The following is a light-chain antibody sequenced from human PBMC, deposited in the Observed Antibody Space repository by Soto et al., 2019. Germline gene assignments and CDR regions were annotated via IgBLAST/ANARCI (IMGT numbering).Light chain of an antibody. J-gene: IGKJ1*01. V-gene: IGKV3-20*01. CDR3: QQYGSSPGT. CDR1: QSVSSSY. CDR2: GAS. Sequence: EIVLTQSPGTRSLSPGERATLSCRASQSVSSSYLAWYQQKPGQAPRLLIYGASSRATGIPDRFSGSGSGTDFTLTISRLETEDFAVYYCQQYGSSPGTFGQGTKVDIK.